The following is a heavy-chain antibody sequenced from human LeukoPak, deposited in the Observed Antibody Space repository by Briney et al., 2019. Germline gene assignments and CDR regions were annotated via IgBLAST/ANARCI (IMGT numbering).Heavy chain of an antibody. Sequence: LSGGSLRLSCSASGFPFSSYAMHWVRQAPGKGLEYVSAISDSGGSTYYADSVKGRFTISRDNSKNTLYLQMSSLRAEDTAVYYCAGATQWLAYDYWGQGTLVTVSS. J-gene: IGHJ4*02. CDR3: AGATQWLAYDY. CDR1: GFPFSSYA. D-gene: IGHD6-19*01. V-gene: IGHV3-64D*09. CDR2: ISDSGGST.